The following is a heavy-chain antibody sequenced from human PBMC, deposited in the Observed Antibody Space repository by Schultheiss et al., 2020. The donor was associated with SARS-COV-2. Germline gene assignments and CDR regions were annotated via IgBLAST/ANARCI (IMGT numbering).Heavy chain of an antibody. CDR3: ARGGLLWFRELLAFDY. J-gene: IGHJ4*02. CDR1: GGSTSSRLYY. V-gene: IGHV4-61*02. CDR2: VYSSGII. D-gene: IGHD3-10*01. Sequence: LRLSCTVSGGSTSSRLYYWTWLRQPAGKGLEWIGRVYSSGIINYNPSFKSRVTISVDTSKNQFSLKLSSVTAADTAVYYCARGGLLWFRELLAFDYWGQGTLVTVSS.